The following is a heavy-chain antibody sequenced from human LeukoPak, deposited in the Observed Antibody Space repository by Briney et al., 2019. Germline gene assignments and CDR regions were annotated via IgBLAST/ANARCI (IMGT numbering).Heavy chain of an antibody. Sequence: GGSLRLSCAAAGFTFSSYSMNWVRQAPGKGLEWVSSISSSSSYIYYADSVKGRFTISRDNAKNSLYLQMNSLRAEDTAVYYCARDQNDAEDYWGQGTLVTVSS. CDR2: ISSSSSYI. CDR3: ARDQNDAEDY. J-gene: IGHJ4*02. D-gene: IGHD2-2*01. CDR1: GFTFSSYS. V-gene: IGHV3-21*01.